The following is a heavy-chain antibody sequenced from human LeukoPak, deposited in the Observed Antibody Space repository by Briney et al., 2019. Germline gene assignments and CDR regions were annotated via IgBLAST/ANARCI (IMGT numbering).Heavy chain of an antibody. CDR2: ISGSGGST. Sequence: PGRSLRLSCAASGFTFSSYAMSWVRQAPGKGLEWVSAISGSGGSTYYADSVKGRFTISRDNSKNTLYLQMNSLRAEDTAVYYCAKATYDSSGYYDYYFDYWGQGTLVTVSS. CDR1: GFTFSSYA. D-gene: IGHD3-22*01. CDR3: AKATYDSSGYYDYYFDY. V-gene: IGHV3-23*01. J-gene: IGHJ4*02.